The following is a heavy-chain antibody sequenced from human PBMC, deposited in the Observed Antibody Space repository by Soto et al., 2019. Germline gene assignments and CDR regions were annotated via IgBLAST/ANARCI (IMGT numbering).Heavy chain of an antibody. CDR2: INSDGRST. CDR3: ARDKDGLTGNLDY. D-gene: IGHD1-20*01. CDR1: GFTFSSYL. J-gene: IGHJ4*02. Sequence: GGSLRLSGAASGFTFSSYLMHWVRQAPGKGLVWVSRINSDGRSTSYADSVKGRFTISRDNAKNTLYLQMNSLRAEDTAVYYCARDKDGLTGNLDYWGQGTLVTVSS. V-gene: IGHV3-74*01.